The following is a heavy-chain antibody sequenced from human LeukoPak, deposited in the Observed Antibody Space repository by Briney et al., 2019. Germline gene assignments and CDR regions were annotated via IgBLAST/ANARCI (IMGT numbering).Heavy chain of an antibody. Sequence: SQTLSLTCAVSGGSISSGGYSWSWIRQPPGKGLEWIGYIYHSGSTYYNPSLKSRVTISVDRSKNQFSLKLSSVTAADTAVYYRARRIPHYYGSGSPSHYFDYWGQGTLVTVSS. CDR3: ARRIPHYYGSGSPSHYFDY. CDR2: IYHSGST. V-gene: IGHV4-30-2*01. J-gene: IGHJ4*02. CDR1: GGSISSGGYS. D-gene: IGHD3-10*01.